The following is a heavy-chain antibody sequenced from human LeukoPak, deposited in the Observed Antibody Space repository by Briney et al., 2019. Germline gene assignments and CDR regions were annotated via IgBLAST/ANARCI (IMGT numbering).Heavy chain of an antibody. CDR1: GGSISSYY. V-gene: IGHV4-59*01. D-gene: IGHD3-10*01. CDR2: IYYSGST. Sequence: SETLSLTCTVSGGSISSYYWSWIRQPPGKGLEWIEYIYYSGSTNYNPSLKRRVTISVATAKNQFSLTLSSVTAADTAVYYCARDSGSYLDYWGQGPLVTVSS. J-gene: IGHJ4*02. CDR3: ARDSGSYLDY.